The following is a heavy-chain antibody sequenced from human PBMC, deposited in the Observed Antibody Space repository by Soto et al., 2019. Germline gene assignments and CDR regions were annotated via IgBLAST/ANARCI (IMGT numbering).Heavy chain of an antibody. CDR3: SIGSWSAETFDV. J-gene: IGHJ3*01. V-gene: IGHV1-69*02. CDR1: GGTFNTYT. CDR2: IIPMVTVT. D-gene: IGHD2-2*01. Sequence: QVHLIQSGAEVKKPGSSVKVSCKAAGGTFNTYTLIWVRQAPGHGLEWMGRIIPMVTVTNSAQKFQGRLTLTADKSTGTAFMELTSLRSDDTAVDYCSIGSWSAETFDVWGQGTMVTVSS.